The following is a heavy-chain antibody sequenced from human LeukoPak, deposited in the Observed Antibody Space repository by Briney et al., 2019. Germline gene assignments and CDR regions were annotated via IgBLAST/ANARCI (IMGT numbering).Heavy chain of an antibody. CDR1: GFTFSSYE. D-gene: IGHD2-2*01. Sequence: GGSLRLSCATSGFTFSSYEMNWVRQAPGKGLEWVSYISTSGTTIYYADSVKGRFTISRDNAKNSLYLQMNHLRADDTAVYYCARGQLGLVRHYFDYWGQGILVTVSS. V-gene: IGHV3-48*03. J-gene: IGHJ4*02. CDR2: ISTSGTTI. CDR3: ARGQLGLVRHYFDY.